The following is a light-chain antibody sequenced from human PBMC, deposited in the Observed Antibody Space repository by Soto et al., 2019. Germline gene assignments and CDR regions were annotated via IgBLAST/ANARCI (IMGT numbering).Light chain of an antibody. Sequence: DIVMTQAPDSLAASLGAIVTINCKSSRNLLYNDKNYVAWYQQRPGQAPKWLIYWASTRESEVPVRISGSGSVTDFRLTIRDLQAADAAVYYCQQFYTTPRTFGQGTRVEI. J-gene: IGKJ2*01. CDR3: QQFYTTPRT. V-gene: IGKV4-1*01. CDR2: WAS. CDR1: RNLLYNDKNY.